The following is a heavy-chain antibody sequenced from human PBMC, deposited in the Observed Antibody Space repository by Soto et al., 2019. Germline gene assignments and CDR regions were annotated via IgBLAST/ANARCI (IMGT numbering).Heavy chain of an antibody. CDR2: MNPNSGNT. D-gene: IGHD6-13*01. Sequence: QVQLVQSGAEVKKPGASVKVSCKASGYTFTSYDINWVRQATGQRLEWMGWMNPNSGNTGYAQKFQGRVTMTRNTSMSTAYTELSSLRSEDTAVYYCARERSAGTGWFDPWGQGTLVTVSS. V-gene: IGHV1-8*01. CDR1: GYTFTSYD. J-gene: IGHJ5*02. CDR3: ARERSAGTGWFDP.